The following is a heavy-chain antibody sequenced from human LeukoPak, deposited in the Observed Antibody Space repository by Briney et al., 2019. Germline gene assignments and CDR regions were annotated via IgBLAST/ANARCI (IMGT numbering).Heavy chain of an antibody. D-gene: IGHD1/OR15-1a*01. Sequence: GGSLRLSCAASGFSFSTYSMSWVRQAPGKGLEWVSSIRGSGADKYYADSVKGRFSTSRDNSQETLSLQMNSLRAEDTAVYYCAKISWDGRGTFDWGRGTLVTVSS. V-gene: IGHV3-23*01. CDR1: GFSFSTYS. CDR3: AKISWDGRGTFD. J-gene: IGHJ4*02. CDR2: IRGSGADK.